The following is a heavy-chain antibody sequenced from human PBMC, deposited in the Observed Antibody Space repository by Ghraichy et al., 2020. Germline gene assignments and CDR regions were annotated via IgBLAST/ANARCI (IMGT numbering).Heavy chain of an antibody. Sequence: GGSLRLSCAASGFTFSDYAMHWVRQAPGKGLEWVALISYDGRNKYYADSVQGRFTIFRDNSKSTVYLQMNSLRAEDTAVYYCAREGSYCRNGVCLGAFDSWGKGTLVTV. D-gene: IGHD2-8*01. CDR3: AREGSYCRNGVCLGAFDS. V-gene: IGHV3-30*04. J-gene: IGHJ4*02. CDR1: GFTFSDYA. CDR2: ISYDGRNK.